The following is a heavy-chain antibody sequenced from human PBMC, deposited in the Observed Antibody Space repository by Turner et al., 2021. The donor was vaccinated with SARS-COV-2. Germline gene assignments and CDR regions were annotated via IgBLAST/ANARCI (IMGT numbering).Heavy chain of an antibody. CDR1: GFSLSTSGVG. J-gene: IGHJ4*02. V-gene: IGHV2-5*02. CDR2: IYWDDDK. Sequence: QITLKESGPTLVKPTQTLTLTCTFSGFSLSTSGVGVGWIRQPPGKALEWLALIYWDDDKRYSPSLKSRFTITKDTSKNQVVLTMTNMDPVDTATYYCARHIVVAIFDYWGQGTLVTVSS. D-gene: IGHD2-21*01. CDR3: ARHIVVAIFDY.